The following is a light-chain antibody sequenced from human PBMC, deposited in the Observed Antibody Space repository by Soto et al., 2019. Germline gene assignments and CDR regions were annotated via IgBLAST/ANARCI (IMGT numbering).Light chain of an antibody. CDR3: QSYDTSLSGFVV. J-gene: IGLJ2*01. Sequence: QSVLTQPPSVSGAPGQRVAISCTGSSSNIGAGYDVHWYQLLPGTAPKLLIYNNDNRPSGVPDRFSGSKSGTSASLAITGLQAEDEADYYCQSYDTSLSGFVVFGGGTKLTVL. CDR1: SSNIGAGYD. CDR2: NND. V-gene: IGLV1-40*01.